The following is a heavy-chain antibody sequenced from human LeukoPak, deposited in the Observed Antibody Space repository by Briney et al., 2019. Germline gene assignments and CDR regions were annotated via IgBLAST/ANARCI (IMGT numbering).Heavy chain of an antibody. CDR3: ARDAVAGTGYYYYYMDV. CDR1: GFTFSSYE. J-gene: IGHJ6*03. CDR2: ISSSGSTI. D-gene: IGHD6-19*01. V-gene: IGHV3-48*03. Sequence: GGSLRPSCAASGFTFSSYEMNWVRQAPGKGLEWVSYISSSGSTIYYADSVKGRFTISSDNAKNSLYLQMNSLRAEDTAVYYCARDAVAGTGYYYYYMDVWGKGTTVTVSS.